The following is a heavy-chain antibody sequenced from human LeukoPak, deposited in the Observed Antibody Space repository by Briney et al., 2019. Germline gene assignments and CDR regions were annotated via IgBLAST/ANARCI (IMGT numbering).Heavy chain of an antibody. CDR3: ARDKVAVAGTGWFDP. CDR2: IYYSGST. CDR1: GGSISSYY. J-gene: IGHJ5*02. D-gene: IGHD6-19*01. Sequence: SETLSLTCIVSGGSISSYYWSWIRQPPGKGLEWIGYIYYSGSTNYNPSLKSRVTISVDTSKNQFSLKLSSVTAADTAVYYCARDKVAVAGTGWFDPWGQGTLVTVSS. V-gene: IGHV4-59*01.